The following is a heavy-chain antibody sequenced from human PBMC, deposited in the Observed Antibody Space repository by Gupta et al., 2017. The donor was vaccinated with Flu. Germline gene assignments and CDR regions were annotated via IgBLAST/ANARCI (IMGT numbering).Heavy chain of an antibody. V-gene: IGHV3-9*01. D-gene: IGHD3-16*01. CDR1: GFTFDDYA. Sequence: EVKLVESGGGWIQPGRSLRLSCTASGFTFDDYAMYWVWQAPGKGLEWVSGISWNSGSGGYANSVKGRFTMSRDRAKNTLYLRMNSLRPEDTALYYCAKAPRGDYYFYGMEVWGQGTTVTVSS. CDR3: AKAPRGDYYFYGMEV. CDR2: ISWNSGSG. J-gene: IGHJ6*02.